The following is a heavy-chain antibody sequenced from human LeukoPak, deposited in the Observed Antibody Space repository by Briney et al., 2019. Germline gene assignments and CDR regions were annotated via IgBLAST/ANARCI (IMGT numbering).Heavy chain of an antibody. CDR3: ARGDDSVYYDYFDY. D-gene: IGHD3-22*01. J-gene: IGHJ4*02. CDR2: IYTGGNT. V-gene: IGHV3-53*01. CDR1: GFTVDSNY. Sequence: AGGSLRLSCAASGFTVDSNYLSWVRQAPGKGLEWVSTIYTGGNTYYAASVKGRFTISRDFSKNTVFLHMNSLRAEDTAMYYCARGDDSVYYDYFDYWGQGALVTVSS.